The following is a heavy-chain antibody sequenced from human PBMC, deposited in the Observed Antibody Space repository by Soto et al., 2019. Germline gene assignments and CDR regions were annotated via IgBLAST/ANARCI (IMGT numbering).Heavy chain of an antibody. CDR2: INSRSSYT. J-gene: IGHJ4*02. V-gene: IGHV3-11*05. Sequence: QVPLVESGGGLVKPGGSLRLSCAASGFTFSDYYMSWIRQAPGKGLELVSYINSRSSYTNYADSVKGRFTISRDNAKNSLYLQMNSLRAEDTAVYYCATAPIGHLDYWGQGTLVTVSS. D-gene: IGHD2-15*01. CDR3: ATAPIGHLDY. CDR1: GFTFSDYY.